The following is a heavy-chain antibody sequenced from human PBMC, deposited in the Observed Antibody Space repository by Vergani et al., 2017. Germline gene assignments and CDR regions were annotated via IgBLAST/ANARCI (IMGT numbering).Heavy chain of an antibody. D-gene: IGHD3-9*01. Sequence: QVQLVQSGAEVKKPGSSVKVSCKTSGYTFSNYYMHWVRQAPGQGLEWMGIINPSGGHTNYAQKFQGRVTMTRDTSTSTVYMELSSLRSADTAIYYCARGDYGILTGYRYWGQGTLVTVSA. V-gene: IGHV1-46*03. J-gene: IGHJ4*02. CDR3: ARGDYGILTGYRY. CDR2: INPSGGHT. CDR1: GYTFSNYY.